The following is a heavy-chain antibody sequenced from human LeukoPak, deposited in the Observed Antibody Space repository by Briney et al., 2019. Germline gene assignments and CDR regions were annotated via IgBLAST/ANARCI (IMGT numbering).Heavy chain of an antibody. Sequence: GGSLRLSCAASGFTFSTYAMNWVRQAPGEGLEWVSSIGGSSISLYYADSLKGRFTISRDNAKNSLYLQLNSLRAEDTAVYYCARESGGDLGEAFDIWGQGTMVTVSS. CDR3: ARESGGDLGEAFDI. CDR1: GFTFSTYA. D-gene: IGHD1-26*01. J-gene: IGHJ3*02. V-gene: IGHV3-21*01. CDR2: IGGSSISL.